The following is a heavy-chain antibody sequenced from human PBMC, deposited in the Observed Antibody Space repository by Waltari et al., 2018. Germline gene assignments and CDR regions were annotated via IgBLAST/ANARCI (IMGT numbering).Heavy chain of an antibody. V-gene: IGHV3-72*01. CDR1: GFTFSDHY. CDR2: SRDKGSSYTT. Sequence: EVQLVESGGGLVQPGGSLRLSCAASGFTFSDHYMDWVRQAPGKGMEWVGRSRDKGSSYTTEYAASVNGRFTISRDDSKYSVYLQMNTLKTEDTAAYYCTRPRGSSWETAFSDLWGRGTLVIVSS. J-gene: IGHJ2*01. CDR3: TRPRGSSWETAFSDL. D-gene: IGHD6-13*01.